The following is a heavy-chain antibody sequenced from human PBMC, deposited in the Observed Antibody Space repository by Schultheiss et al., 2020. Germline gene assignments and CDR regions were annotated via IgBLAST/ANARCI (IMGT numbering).Heavy chain of an antibody. CDR1: GGSISSSSYY. CDR2: IYYSGST. J-gene: IGHJ4*02. Sequence: SETLSLTCTVSGGSISSSSYYWGWIRQPPGKGLEWIGSIYYSGSTYYNPSLKSRVTISVDTSKNQFSLKLSSVTAADTAVYYCARHHPYSSSWPYYFDYWGQGTLVTVS. D-gene: IGHD6-13*01. CDR3: ARHHPYSSSWPYYFDY. V-gene: IGHV4-39*01.